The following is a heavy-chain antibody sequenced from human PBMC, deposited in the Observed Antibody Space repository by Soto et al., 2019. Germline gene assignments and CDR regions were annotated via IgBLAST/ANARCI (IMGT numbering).Heavy chain of an antibody. CDR3: ARDRLRLGELSLLGYFDY. CDR1: GFTYSKYT. J-gene: IGHJ4*02. CDR2: ISHDGSNK. V-gene: IGHV3-30-3*01. D-gene: IGHD3-16*02. Sequence: PGGSLRLSCAASGFTYSKYTMHWVRQAPGKGLEWVAAISHDGSNKYYGDSVKGRFTISRDNSKNTLSVQMSNLKSEDTAVYYCARDRLRLGELSLLGYFDYWGQGPLVTVSS.